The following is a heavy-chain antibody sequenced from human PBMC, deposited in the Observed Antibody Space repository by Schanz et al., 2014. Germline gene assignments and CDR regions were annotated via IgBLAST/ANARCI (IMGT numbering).Heavy chain of an antibody. D-gene: IGHD3-10*01. J-gene: IGHJ6*02. CDR3: ARAKRFGDMDV. CDR2: INPNSGDT. CDR1: GYTTFTDYY. Sequence: QVQLLQSGAEVKKPGASVKVSCKASGYTTFTDYYIHWVRQAPGQGLEWMGWINPNSGDTNYAQKLQGRVTMTTDTSTSTAYMELRSLRPEDTAVYYCARAKRFGDMDVWGQGTTVTVSS. V-gene: IGHV1-2*02.